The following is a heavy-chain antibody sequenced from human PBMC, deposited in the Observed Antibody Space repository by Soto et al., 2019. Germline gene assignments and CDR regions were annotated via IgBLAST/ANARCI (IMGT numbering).Heavy chain of an antibody. D-gene: IGHD5-12*01. CDR1: GGSVTSGTYY. Sequence: PSETLSLTCNVSGGSVTSGTYYWSWIRQTPGKELEWIGYIYYSGATNYNPSLRSRVTISADTSKNQLSLKLKSVTAADTATYYCARDRGRGFYTGLDYWGQGILVTVS. CDR3: ARDRGRGFYTGLDY. V-gene: IGHV4-61*01. J-gene: IGHJ4*02. CDR2: IYYSGAT.